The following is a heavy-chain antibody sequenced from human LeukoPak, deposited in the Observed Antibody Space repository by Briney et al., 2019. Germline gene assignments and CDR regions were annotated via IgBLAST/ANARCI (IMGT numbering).Heavy chain of an antibody. Sequence: GGSLRLSCAASGFTFSSYAMHWVRQAPGKGLEWVAVISYDGSNKYYADSVKGRFTISRDNSKNTLYLQMNSLRAEDTAVYYCARGFSRYFDYWGQGTLVTVSS. J-gene: IGHJ4*02. CDR1: GFTFSSYA. CDR2: ISYDGSNK. CDR3: ARGFSRYFDY. V-gene: IGHV3-30-3*01. D-gene: IGHD6-13*01.